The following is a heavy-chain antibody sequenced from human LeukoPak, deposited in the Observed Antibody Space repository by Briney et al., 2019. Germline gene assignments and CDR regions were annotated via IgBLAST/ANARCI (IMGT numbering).Heavy chain of an antibody. CDR2: IESDGSSI. CDR1: GFTFSRYW. J-gene: IGHJ4*02. Sequence: PGGSLRLSCAASGFTFSRYWMHWVRQAPGKGLMWVSRIESDGSSITYADAVKGRFTISRDNTKNTLYLQMNSLRAEDTAVYYCARDPSAWNGYFDHWGQGILVTVSS. V-gene: IGHV3-74*03. D-gene: IGHD1-1*01. CDR3: ARDPSAWNGYFDH.